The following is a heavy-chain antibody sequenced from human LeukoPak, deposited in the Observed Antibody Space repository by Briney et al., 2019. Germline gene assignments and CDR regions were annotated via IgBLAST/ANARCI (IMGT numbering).Heavy chain of an antibody. J-gene: IGHJ5*02. CDR3: ARDRLMRFLENSWFDP. CDR2: ISSSSSTI. D-gene: IGHD3-3*01. V-gene: IGHV3-48*01. CDR1: GFTFSSYE. Sequence: AGGSLRLSCAASGFTFSSYEMNWVRQAPGKGLEWVSYISSSSSTIYYADSVKGRFTISRDNAKNSLYLQMNSLRAEDTAVYYCARDRLMRFLENSWFDPWGQGTLVAVSS.